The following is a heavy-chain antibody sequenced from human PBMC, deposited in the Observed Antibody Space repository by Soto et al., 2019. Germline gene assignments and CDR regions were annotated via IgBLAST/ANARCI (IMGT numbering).Heavy chain of an antibody. D-gene: IGHD3-3*01. Sequence: QLHLVQSGAVVKKPGASVTVSCSASGYPVTAYYMHWVRQAPGRGLEWMGGINPATGAAKYTQTFQGRGTTTGAPSTSTAFMELSRLTSAATAVIYCARGGVVGVTGSAAFDMWGQGTLVTVSS. J-gene: IGHJ3*02. CDR2: INPATGAA. V-gene: IGHV1-2*02. CDR3: ARGGVVGVTGSAAFDM. CDR1: GYPVTAYY.